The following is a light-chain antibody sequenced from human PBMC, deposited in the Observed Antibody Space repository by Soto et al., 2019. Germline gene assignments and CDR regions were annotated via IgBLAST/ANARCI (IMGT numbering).Light chain of an antibody. CDR3: QQYGSSPRT. Sequence: DIVLTQSPGTLSLSPGERATLSCSASQSVGSVYLAWYQQKPGQAPRLLIHGASNRASGIPDRFSGSGSGTDFTLTISRLEPEDFAVYYCQQYGSSPRTFGQGTKVDIK. V-gene: IGKV3-20*01. J-gene: IGKJ1*01. CDR2: GAS. CDR1: QSVGSVY.